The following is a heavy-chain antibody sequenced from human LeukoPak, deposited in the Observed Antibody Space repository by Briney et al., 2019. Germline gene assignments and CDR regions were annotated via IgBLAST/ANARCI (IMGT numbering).Heavy chain of an antibody. Sequence: GGSLRLSCAASGFTFSNYMMHWVRQAPGKGLVWVSRIKSDGITITYADSVKGRFTISRDNAKNTLYLQMNSLRAEDTAVYYCARDLGYCSSTSCYTGWFDPWGQGTLVTVSS. J-gene: IGHJ5*02. D-gene: IGHD2-2*02. CDR1: GFTFSNYM. V-gene: IGHV3-74*01. CDR2: IKSDGITI. CDR3: ARDLGYCSSTSCYTGWFDP.